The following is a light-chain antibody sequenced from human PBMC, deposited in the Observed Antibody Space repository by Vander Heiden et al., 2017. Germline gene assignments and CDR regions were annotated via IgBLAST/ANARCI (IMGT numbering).Light chain of an antibody. CDR2: DVS. V-gene: IGLV2-14*01. CDR1: SSGVGGYNY. CDR3: SSYTSSSTLVV. Sequence: QSALTQPASVSGSLGQSITISCTGTSSGVGGYNYVSWYQQHPVKAPKLMMYDVSNRPSGVSNRFSGSKSGNTASLTISGLQAEDEADYYCSSYTSSSTLVVFGGGTKLTVL. J-gene: IGLJ2*01.